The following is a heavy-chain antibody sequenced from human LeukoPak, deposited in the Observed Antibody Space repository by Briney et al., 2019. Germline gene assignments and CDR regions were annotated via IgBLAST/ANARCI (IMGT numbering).Heavy chain of an antibody. V-gene: IGHV4-4*07. Sequence: SETLSLTCTVSGGSISSYYWSWIRQPAGKGLEWIGHIYNSGSTNYNPSLKGRVTMSVATSKNQFSLHLSSVTAADTAVYYCARSAFLVTAPGLNYFDYWGQGTLVAVSS. J-gene: IGHJ4*02. D-gene: IGHD6-13*01. CDR2: IYNSGST. CDR1: GGSISSYY. CDR3: ARSAFLVTAPGLNYFDY.